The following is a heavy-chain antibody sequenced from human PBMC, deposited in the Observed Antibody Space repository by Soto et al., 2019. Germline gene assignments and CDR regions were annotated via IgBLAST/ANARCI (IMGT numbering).Heavy chain of an antibody. V-gene: IGHV4-59*08. Sequence: QVQLQESGPGLVKPSETLSLTCTVSGASMSRYYWHWIRQAPGEGLEWIGFIYSSGSTTYNPSLKCRVSMSLDTSQSQFPLNLRSVTATDTAIYYCARRWGFEDALDIWGPGTNVTVSS. CDR1: GASMSRYY. CDR3: ARRWGFEDALDI. J-gene: IGHJ3*02. D-gene: IGHD3-10*01. CDR2: IYSSGST.